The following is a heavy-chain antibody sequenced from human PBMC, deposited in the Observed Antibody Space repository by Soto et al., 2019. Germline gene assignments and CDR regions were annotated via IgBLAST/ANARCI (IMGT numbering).Heavy chain of an antibody. J-gene: IGHJ3*01. D-gene: IGHD2-21*01. CDR1: GLPFNLCS. CDR3: GKYFDGIAIPPARALDV. CDR2: IAYNGDDP. Sequence: GGSLRLSCVGSGLPFNLCSMTWVRQAPGKGLEWVSSIAYNGDDPRYADSVKGRFTISRDNHRNTLYLQMNDLRTEDTAIYFCGKYFDGIAIPPARALDVWGRGTKVTVS. V-gene: IGHV3-23*01.